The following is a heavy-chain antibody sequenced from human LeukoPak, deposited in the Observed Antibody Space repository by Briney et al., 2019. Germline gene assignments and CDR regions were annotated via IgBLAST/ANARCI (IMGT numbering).Heavy chain of an antibody. Sequence: GGSLRLSCAASGFTFSSYGMHWVRQAPGKGLEWVAVISYDGSNKYYADSVKGRFTISRDNSKNTLYLQMNSLRAEDTAVYYCAKASDYDFWSGLDYWGQGTLVTVSP. D-gene: IGHD3-3*01. CDR3: AKASDYDFWSGLDY. V-gene: IGHV3-30*18. CDR2: ISYDGSNK. J-gene: IGHJ4*02. CDR1: GFTFSSYG.